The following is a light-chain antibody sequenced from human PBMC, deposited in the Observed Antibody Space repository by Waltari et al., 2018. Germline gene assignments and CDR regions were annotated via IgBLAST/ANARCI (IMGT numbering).Light chain of an antibody. CDR3: CSYAGRYTSV. V-gene: IGLV2-11*01. CDR1: NSDVGAYNY. Sequence: QSALTQPRSVSGSPGQSVPPSCPGPNSDVGAYNYVSWYQQRPGKAPHPVIYDFDKRPSEVPDRFSGSKAGNTASLTISGLQADDEADYYCCSYAGRYTSVFGGGTKVTVL. J-gene: IGLJ2*01. CDR2: DFD.